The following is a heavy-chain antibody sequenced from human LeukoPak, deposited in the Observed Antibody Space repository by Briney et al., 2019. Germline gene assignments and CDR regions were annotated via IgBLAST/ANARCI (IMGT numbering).Heavy chain of an antibody. V-gene: IGHV1-18*01. CDR2: ISAYNGNT. J-gene: IGHJ6*02. CDR3: AKDFGDYENRYYYYGMDV. Sequence: ASVKVSCKASGYTFISYGISWVRQAPGQGLEWMGWISAYNGNTNYAQKLQGRVTMTTDTSTSTAYMELRSLRSDDTAVYYCAKDFGDYENRYYYYGMDVWGQGTTVTVSS. CDR1: GYTFISYG. D-gene: IGHD4-17*01.